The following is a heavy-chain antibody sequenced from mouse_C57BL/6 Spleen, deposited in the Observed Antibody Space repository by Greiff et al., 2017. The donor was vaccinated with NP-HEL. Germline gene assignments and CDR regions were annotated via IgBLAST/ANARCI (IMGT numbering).Heavy chain of an antibody. CDR2: IYPGSGST. V-gene: IGHV1-55*01. Sequence: QVQLQQPGAELVKPGASVKMSCKASGYTFTSYWITWVKQRPGQGLEWIGDIYPGSGSTNYNEKFKSKATLTVDTSSSTAYMQRSSLTSEDSAVYYCARGPTGTGAMDYWGQGTSVTVSS. D-gene: IGHD4-1*02. CDR1: GYTFTSYW. J-gene: IGHJ4*01. CDR3: ARGPTGTGAMDY.